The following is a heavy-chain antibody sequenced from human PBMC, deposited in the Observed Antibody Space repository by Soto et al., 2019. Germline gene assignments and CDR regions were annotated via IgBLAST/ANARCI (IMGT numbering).Heavy chain of an antibody. Sequence: SETLSLTCTVSGGSISSYYWSWIRQPPGKGLEWSGYIYYSGSTNYNPSLKSRVTISVDTSKNQFSLKLSSVTAADTAVYYCVRLRDLGATRLLHYYYYGMDVWGQGTTVTVSS. J-gene: IGHJ6*02. CDR1: GGSISSYY. D-gene: IGHD1-26*01. CDR2: IYYSGST. CDR3: VRLRDLGATRLLHYYYYGMDV. V-gene: IGHV4-59*01.